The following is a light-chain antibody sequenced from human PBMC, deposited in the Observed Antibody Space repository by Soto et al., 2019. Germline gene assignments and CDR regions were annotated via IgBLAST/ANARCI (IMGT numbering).Light chain of an antibody. CDR1: QTVNSR. CDR3: HQRQSWPRT. J-gene: IGKJ1*01. Sequence: EIVLTQSPATLSSSPGERATLSCRASQTVNSRLAWYQHKPGQAPRLLIYHTSNRATSIPARFSGSGSGTDFTLTISSLEPEDFAVYYCHQRQSWPRTFGQGTKVDIK. V-gene: IGKV3-11*01. CDR2: HTS.